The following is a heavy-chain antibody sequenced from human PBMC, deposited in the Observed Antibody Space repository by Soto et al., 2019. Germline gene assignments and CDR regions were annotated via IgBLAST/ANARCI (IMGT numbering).Heavy chain of an antibody. CDR1: GFTFSSYA. D-gene: IGHD2-2*01. V-gene: IGHV3-30-3*01. J-gene: IGHJ6*02. Sequence: PGGSLRLSCAASGFTFSSYAMHWVRQAPGKGLEWVAVISYDGSNKYYADSVKGRFTISRDNSKNTLYLQMNSLRAEDTAVYYCAREDCSSTSCSYYSYYGMDVWGQGTTVTGSS. CDR2: ISYDGSNK. CDR3: AREDCSSTSCSYYSYYGMDV.